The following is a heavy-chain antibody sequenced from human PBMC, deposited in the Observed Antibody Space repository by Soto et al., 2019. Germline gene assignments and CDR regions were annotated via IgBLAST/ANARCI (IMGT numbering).Heavy chain of an antibody. J-gene: IGHJ4*02. CDR3: ARDGGFGELKY. V-gene: IGHV1-69*18. CDR1: GDTFSGYP. Sequence: QVQLVQSGDELKKPGSSVKVSCKASGDTFSGYPINWVRQAPGEGLEWMGRIIPVCGTTNDAQRLEGRVTFNADESTNTAYMDWRVLLSEDTAVYYCARDGGFGELKYWGPGTLVTVSS. CDR2: IIPVCGTT. D-gene: IGHD3-10*01.